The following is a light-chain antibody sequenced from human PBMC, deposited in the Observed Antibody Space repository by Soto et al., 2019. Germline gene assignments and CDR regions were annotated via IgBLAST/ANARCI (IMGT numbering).Light chain of an antibody. Sequence: DIQLTQSPSTLSASVGDRVTLTCRASQNINNWLAWYQQKPGKAPKVLIYDASSLESWVPSRFSGSGSGTEFTRTLSSLQPDDFATYYCQQYDRNFGPGTKVDIK. CDR3: QQYDRN. V-gene: IGKV1-5*01. CDR2: DAS. CDR1: QNINNW. J-gene: IGKJ3*01.